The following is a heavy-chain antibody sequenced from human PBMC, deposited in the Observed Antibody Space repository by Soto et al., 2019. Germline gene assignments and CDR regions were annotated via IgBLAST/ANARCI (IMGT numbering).Heavy chain of an antibody. CDR3: ARRWGRTFDY. V-gene: IGHV4-31*03. D-gene: IGHD7-27*01. CDR2: IYYSGST. CDR1: GASITSGCYY. J-gene: IGHJ4*02. Sequence: SETLSLTCTVSGASITSGCYYWSWIRQHPGKGLEWIGYIYYSGSTYYNPSLKSRVTISVDTPKNQFSLKLSSVTAADTAVYYCARRWGRTFDYWGQGTLVTVSS.